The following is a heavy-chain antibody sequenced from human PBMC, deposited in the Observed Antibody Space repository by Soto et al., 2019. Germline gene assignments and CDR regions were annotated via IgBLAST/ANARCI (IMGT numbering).Heavy chain of an antibody. CDR3: ARLNRVITFGGVNYYFYGMDV. CDR1: GFTFDDYA. D-gene: IGHD3-16*01. Sequence: EVQLVESGGGLVQPGRSLRLSCAASGFTFDDYAMHWVRQAPGKGLEWVSGISWNSGSIGYADSVKGRFTISRDNAKNSLYLQMNSLRAEDTALYYCARLNRVITFGGVNYYFYGMDVWGQGTTVTVSS. V-gene: IGHV3-9*01. CDR2: ISWNSGSI. J-gene: IGHJ6*02.